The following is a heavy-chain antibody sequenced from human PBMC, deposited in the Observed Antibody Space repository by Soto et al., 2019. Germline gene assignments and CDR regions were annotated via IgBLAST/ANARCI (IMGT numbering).Heavy chain of an antibody. D-gene: IGHD1-26*01. CDR1: GASISGSAHY. CDR3: ARSGRSLRDY. CDR2: LSYTGTSYNP. J-gene: IGHJ4*02. Sequence: QVQLQESGPGLVKAAQTLSLTCTVSGASISGSAHYWSWIRQPPAQGLEWIGHLSYTGTSYNPYYNPSLQSRPTMSRDTSKNQFSLNLTSVTAADTAVYFCARSGRSLRDYWGQGALVSVSS. V-gene: IGHV4-30-4*01.